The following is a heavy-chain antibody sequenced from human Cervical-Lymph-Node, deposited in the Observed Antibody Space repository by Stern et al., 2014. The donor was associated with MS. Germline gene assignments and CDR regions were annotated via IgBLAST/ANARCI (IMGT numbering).Heavy chain of an antibody. Sequence: QVQLVQSGAEVKRPGSSVKVSCMAPGYTFTGYHMHWVRQAPGQGLEWMGGISTKSGDTDYAQKFQGRVTMTRDTSVSTVYMELSRLRSDDTAVYFCAGAFGDHGGDWFDPWGRGTLVTVSS. V-gene: IGHV1-2*02. CDR3: AGAFGDHGGDWFDP. J-gene: IGHJ5*02. D-gene: IGHD4-17*01. CDR1: GYTFTGYH. CDR2: ISTKSGDT.